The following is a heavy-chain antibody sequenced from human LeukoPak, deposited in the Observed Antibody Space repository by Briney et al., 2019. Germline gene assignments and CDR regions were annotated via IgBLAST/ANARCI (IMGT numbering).Heavy chain of an antibody. CDR1: GGSISSCDYY. V-gene: IGHV4-30-4*01. D-gene: IGHD3-10*01. J-gene: IGHJ4*02. Sequence: SETLSLTCTVSGGSISSCDYYWSWIRQPPGKGLEWIGYIYYSGSTYYNPSLKSRVTISVDTSKNQFSLKLSSVTAADTAVYYCARGIYGSGSYYNGWGQGTLVTVSS. CDR3: ARGIYGSGSYYNG. CDR2: IYYSGST.